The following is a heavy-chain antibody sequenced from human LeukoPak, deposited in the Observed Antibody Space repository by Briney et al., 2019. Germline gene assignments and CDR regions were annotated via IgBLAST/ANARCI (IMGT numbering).Heavy chain of an antibody. CDR3: ARNQYNWNYYYYMDV. V-gene: IGHV3-20*04. D-gene: IGHD1-20*01. CDR2: INWNGGST. J-gene: IGHJ6*03. Sequence: GGSLRLSCAASGFTFDDYGMSWVRQAPGKGLEWVSGINWNGGSTGYADSVKGRFTISRDNAKNSLYLQMNSLRAEDTAVYYCARNQYNWNYYYYMDVWGKGTTVTVSS. CDR1: GFTFDDYG.